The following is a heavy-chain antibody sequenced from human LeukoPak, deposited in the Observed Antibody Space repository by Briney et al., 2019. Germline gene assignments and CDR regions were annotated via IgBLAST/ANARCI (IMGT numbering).Heavy chain of an antibody. V-gene: IGHV4-4*07. J-gene: IGHJ5*02. CDR2: ISTSGST. D-gene: IGHD3-10*01. CDR1: GGSISSYY. Sequence: SETLSLTCTVSGGSISSYYWSWIRQPAGKGLEWIGRISTSGSTSYNPSLKSRVTMSVDTSNNQFSLKLSSVTAADTAVYYCARNQQSGNWFDPWGQGTLVTVSS. CDR3: ARNQQSGNWFDP.